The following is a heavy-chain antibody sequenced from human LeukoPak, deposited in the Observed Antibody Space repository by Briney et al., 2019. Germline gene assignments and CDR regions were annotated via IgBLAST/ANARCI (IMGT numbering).Heavy chain of an antibody. CDR2: INNDGSST. CDR3: AELGITMIGGV. V-gene: IGHV3-74*01. D-gene: IGHD3-10*02. CDR1: GFTFSSYW. Sequence: PGGSLRLSCAASGFTFSSYWMDWVRQAPGKGLVWVSRINNDGSSTSYADSVKGRFTISRDNAKNSLYLQMNSLRAEDTAVYYCAELGITMIGGVWGKGTTVTISS. J-gene: IGHJ6*04.